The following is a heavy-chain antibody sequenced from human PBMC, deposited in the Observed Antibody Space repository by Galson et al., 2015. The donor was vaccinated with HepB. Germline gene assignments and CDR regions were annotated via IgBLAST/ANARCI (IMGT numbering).Heavy chain of an antibody. CDR2: IYYSGST. V-gene: IGHV4-30-4*01. CDR1: GGSISSGDYY. Sequence: LSLTCTVSGGSISSGDYYWSWIRQPPGKGLEWIGYIYYSGSTYYNPSLKSRVTISVDTSKNQFSLKLSSVTAGDTAVYYCARGRVTIFGVVIIRPAFDIWGQGTMVTVSS. D-gene: IGHD3-3*01. J-gene: IGHJ3*02. CDR3: ARGRVTIFGVVIIRPAFDI.